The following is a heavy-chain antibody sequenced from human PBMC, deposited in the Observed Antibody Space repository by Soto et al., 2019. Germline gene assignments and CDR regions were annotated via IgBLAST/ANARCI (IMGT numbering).Heavy chain of an antibody. CDR3: ARPQNDILTDSYTTFFDS. D-gene: IGHD3-9*01. Sequence: QVQLLQSGAEVKKPGASVKVSCKASGYTFTHYGITWLRQAPGQGPEWMGWISAYNGNRDYAQNLQDRVTMTTDTSSSTAYMELRSLRSDDMAVYYCARPQNDILTDSYTTFFDSWGQGTLVTVSS. J-gene: IGHJ5*01. CDR2: ISAYNGNR. CDR1: GYTFTHYG. V-gene: IGHV1-18*03.